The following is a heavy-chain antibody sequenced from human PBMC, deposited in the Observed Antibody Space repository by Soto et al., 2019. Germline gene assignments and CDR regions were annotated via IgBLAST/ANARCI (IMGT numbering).Heavy chain of an antibody. J-gene: IGHJ4*02. D-gene: IGHD4-4*01. V-gene: IGHV4-31*03. Sequence: PSEGLSLTCTVSGGSISSAGYYGSWIRQHPGKGLEWIGYIYYSGSTNYNPSLKSRVTISVDTSKNQFSLKLSSVTAADTAVYYCARGGGIYSTYFDYWGQGTLVTVSS. CDR2: IYYSGST. CDR3: ARGGGIYSTYFDY. CDR1: GGSISSAGYY.